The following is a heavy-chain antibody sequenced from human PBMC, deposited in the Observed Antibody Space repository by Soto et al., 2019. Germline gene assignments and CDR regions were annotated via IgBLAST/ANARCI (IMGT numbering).Heavy chain of an antibody. CDR3: ARDLERSSGFYFNNWFDP. CDR2: INPGGGSA. D-gene: IGHD3-22*01. J-gene: IGHJ5*02. Sequence: QVQLVQSGAEVKKPGAPVKLSCNASGYTFSTYNMQWVRQAPGQGLEWMGIINPGGGSATYAQKFQGRVTMTRDTSTSTVYMELSSLRSEDTAVYYCARDLERSSGFYFNNWFDPWGQGTLVTVSS. CDR1: GYTFSTYN. V-gene: IGHV1-46*01.